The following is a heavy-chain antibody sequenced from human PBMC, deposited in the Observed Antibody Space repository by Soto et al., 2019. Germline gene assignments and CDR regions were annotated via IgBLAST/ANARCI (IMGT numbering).Heavy chain of an antibody. Sequence: PSETLSLTCTVSGGSISSSSYYWGGIRQPPGKGLEWIGSIYYSGSTYYNPSLKSRVTISVDTSKNQFSLKLSSVTAADTAVYYCACIFSGGYGYGFYYYGMDFWGKGTTVTVSS. CDR3: ACIFSGGYGYGFYYYGMDF. D-gene: IGHD5-18*01. CDR1: GGSISSSSYY. J-gene: IGHJ6*04. CDR2: IYYSGST. V-gene: IGHV4-39*01.